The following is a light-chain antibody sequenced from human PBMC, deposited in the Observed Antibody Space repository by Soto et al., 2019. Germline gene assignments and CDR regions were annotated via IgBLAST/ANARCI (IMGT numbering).Light chain of an antibody. V-gene: IGKV1-27*01. CDR1: QDISNY. J-gene: IGKJ1*01. CDR2: AAS. CDR3: RNYDSSPWT. Sequence: DIQMTQSPSSLSACLGNRITITCRARQDISNYLAWYQQKPGKVPTFLIYAASTLQSGVPSRFSGSGSGTDFTLTISSXQLEDVATYYCRNYDSSPWTFGQGTKVDTK.